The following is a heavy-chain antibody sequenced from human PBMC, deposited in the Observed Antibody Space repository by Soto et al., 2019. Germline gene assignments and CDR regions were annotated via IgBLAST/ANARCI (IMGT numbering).Heavy chain of an antibody. CDR2: INPNSGGT. D-gene: IGHD1-1*01. CDR3: ARRVEQGTGI. J-gene: IGHJ4*01. V-gene: IGHV1-2*02. Sequence: APVKLSCKDSGYTFTGNSMCWVQQANGQGLEWMGWINPNSGGTNYAQKFKGRVTMTRDTSISTAYMELSRLRSDDTAVYYCARRVEQGTGIWGQGT. CDR1: GYTFTGNS.